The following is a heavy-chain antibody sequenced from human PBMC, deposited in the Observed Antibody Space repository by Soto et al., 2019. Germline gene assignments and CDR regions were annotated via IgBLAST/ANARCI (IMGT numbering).Heavy chain of an antibody. V-gene: IGHV1-69*01. CDR2: IIPIFGTA. Sequence: QVQLVQSGAEVKKPGSSVKVSCKASGGTFSSYAISWVRQAPGQGLEWMGGIIPIFGTANYAQKFQGRVTITADESTSTAYMELSSLRPEDTAVYYCAITPKYCSGGSCYSNYYYGMDVWGQGTTVTVSS. D-gene: IGHD2-15*01. J-gene: IGHJ6*02. CDR3: AITPKYCSGGSCYSNYYYGMDV. CDR1: GGTFSSYA.